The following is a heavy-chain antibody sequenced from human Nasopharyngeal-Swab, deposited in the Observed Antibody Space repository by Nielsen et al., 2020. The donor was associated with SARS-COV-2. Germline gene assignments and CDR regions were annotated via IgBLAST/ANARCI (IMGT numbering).Heavy chain of an antibody. CDR1: GYTFTNYV. D-gene: IGHD1-1*01. Sequence: ASVKVSCKTSGYTFTNYVISWVRQAPGQGLEWLGWISRADTMYAQNLQGRVTMTTDSSTSTAYMELRRLRSDATAVYYCARVGATGYYFDYWGQGTLVTVSS. CDR2: ISRADT. V-gene: IGHV1-18*04. CDR3: ARVGATGYYFDY. J-gene: IGHJ4*02.